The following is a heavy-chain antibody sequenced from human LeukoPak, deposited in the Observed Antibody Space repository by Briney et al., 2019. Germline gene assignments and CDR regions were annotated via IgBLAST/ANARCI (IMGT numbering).Heavy chain of an antibody. V-gene: IGHV3-30-3*01. D-gene: IGHD6-19*01. Sequence: GRSLRLSCAASGFTFSSYAMHWVRQAPGKGLEWVAVISYDGSNKYYADSVKGRFTISRDNSKNTLYLQMNSLRAEDTAVYYCARVRQWLAYGMDVWGQGTTVTVSS. J-gene: IGHJ6*02. CDR1: GFTFSSYA. CDR3: ARVRQWLAYGMDV. CDR2: ISYDGSNK.